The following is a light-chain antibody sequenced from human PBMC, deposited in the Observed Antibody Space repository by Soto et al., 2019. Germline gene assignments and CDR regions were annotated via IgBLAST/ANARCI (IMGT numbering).Light chain of an antibody. Sequence: NFMLTQPHSVSESPGKTVTISCTRSSGSIASNYVQWYQQRPGSSPTTVISEHNQRPSGVPDRFSGSIDTSSNSASLTISGLKTEDEADYYCQSYDTSIYVWVFGGGTKLTVL. CDR1: SGSIASNY. CDR2: EHN. J-gene: IGLJ3*02. CDR3: QSYDTSIYVWV. V-gene: IGLV6-57*01.